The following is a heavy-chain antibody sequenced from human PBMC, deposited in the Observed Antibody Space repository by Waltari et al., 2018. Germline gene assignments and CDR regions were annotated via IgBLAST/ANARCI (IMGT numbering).Heavy chain of an antibody. J-gene: IGHJ1*01. D-gene: IGHD1-26*01. CDR2: TNRGGNI. CDR3: ARAEQGGSAVGPDFQH. CDR1: GGPLSGSY. Sequence: QVHLQQWGAGLLKPSETLSLTCAVYGGPLSGSYWAWLRQPPGKGPKWIGATNRGGNINLNQALKVRVIMSVAASKNQVFLKLTAVTAADTAVYYCARAEQGGSAVGPDFQHWGQGTLVTVSS. V-gene: IGHV4-34*01.